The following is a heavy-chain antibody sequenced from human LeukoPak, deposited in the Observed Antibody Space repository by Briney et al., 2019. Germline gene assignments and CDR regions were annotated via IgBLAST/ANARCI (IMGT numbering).Heavy chain of an antibody. V-gene: IGHV1-46*01. CDR3: ARGLGIAEYNFDY. CDR2: INPSGGGT. CDR1: GYTFTRYF. Sequence: GASVKVSCKASGYTFTRYFIHWVRQPPGQGLEWVGIINPSGGGTNYSQKFQGRVTITRDTSTSTFYMELSSLKSEDTAVYYCARGLGIAEYNFDYWGQGTLVTVSS. D-gene: IGHD6-13*01. J-gene: IGHJ4*02.